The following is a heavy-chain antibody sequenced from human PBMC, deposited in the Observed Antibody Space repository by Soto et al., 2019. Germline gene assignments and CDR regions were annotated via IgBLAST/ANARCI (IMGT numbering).Heavy chain of an antibody. V-gene: IGHV3-33*01. D-gene: IGHD1-20*01. CDR3: ARAPALVYYFDY. J-gene: IGHJ4*02. CDR1: GFTFSSYG. Sequence: LRLPCAASGFTFSSYGMHWVRQAPGKGLEWVAVIWYDGSNKYYADSVKGRFTISRDNSKNTLYLQMNSLRAEDTAVYYCARAPALVYYFDYWGQGTLVTVSS. CDR2: IWYDGSNK.